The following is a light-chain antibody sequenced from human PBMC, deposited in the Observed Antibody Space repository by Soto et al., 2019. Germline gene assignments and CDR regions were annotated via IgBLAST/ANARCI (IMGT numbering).Light chain of an antibody. CDR2: EVS. J-gene: IGLJ1*01. CDR1: VSDVGNYKY. Sequence: QSVLTQPSSVSGSPGQSITISCTGTVSDVGNYKYVSWYQQHPGKAPKLIIFEVSNRPSGVSDRFSGSKSGNTASLTISGLQAEDEADYYCSSYTSISSIGVFGTGTKVTVL. CDR3: SSYTSISSIGV. V-gene: IGLV2-14*01.